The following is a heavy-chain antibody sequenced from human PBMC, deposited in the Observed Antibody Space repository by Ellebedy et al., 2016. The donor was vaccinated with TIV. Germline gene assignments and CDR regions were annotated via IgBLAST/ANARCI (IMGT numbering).Heavy chain of an antibody. D-gene: IGHD4-17*01. J-gene: IGHJ6*02. CDR1: GYTFTGYY. CDR3: ARGSTVTTWSMDV. Sequence: AASVKVSCKASGYTFTGYYMHWVRQAPGQGLEWMGWINPNSGGTNYAQKFQGWVTMTRDTSISTAYMELSRLRSDDTAVYYCARGSTVTTWSMDVWGQGTTVTVSS. V-gene: IGHV1-2*04. CDR2: INPNSGGT.